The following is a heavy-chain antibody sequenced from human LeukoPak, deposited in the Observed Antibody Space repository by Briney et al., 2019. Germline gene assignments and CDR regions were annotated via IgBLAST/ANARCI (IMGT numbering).Heavy chain of an antibody. V-gene: IGHV1-2*02. Sequence: GASVKVSCKASGYTFTGYYMHWVRQAPGQGLEWMGWINPNSGGTNYAQKFQGRVTMTRDTSISTAYMELSRLRSDDTAVYYCARGGPGYYDSSGYYPDAEYFQHWGQGTLVTVSS. CDR2: INPNSGGT. J-gene: IGHJ1*01. CDR3: ARGGPGYYDSSGYYPDAEYFQH. D-gene: IGHD3-22*01. CDR1: GYTFTGYY.